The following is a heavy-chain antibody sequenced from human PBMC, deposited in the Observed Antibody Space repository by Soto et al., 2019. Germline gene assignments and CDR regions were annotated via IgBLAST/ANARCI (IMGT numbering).Heavy chain of an antibody. V-gene: IGHV3-20*04. CDR1: GFIFDDYG. CDR3: ARDPNYGSGSYYNA. J-gene: IGHJ4*02. CDR2: INRNGGRT. Sequence: GVSLRLSCAASGFIFDDYGMSWVRQAPGKGLEWVSGINRNGGRTNYADSVKGRFTISRDNAKNSLYLEMNSLRAEDTALYYCARDPNYGSGSYYNAWGQGSLVTVSS. D-gene: IGHD3-10*01.